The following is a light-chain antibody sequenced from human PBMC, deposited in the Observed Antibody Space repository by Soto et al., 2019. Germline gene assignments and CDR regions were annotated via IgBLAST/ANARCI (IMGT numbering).Light chain of an antibody. CDR1: ISDVGGYNY. V-gene: IGLV2-14*01. Sequence: QSALTQPVSVSGSPGQSITISCTGTISDVGGYNYVSWYQQHPGKAPKLIIYEVSNRPSGVSNRFSGSKSGYTASLTISGLQAEDEADYYCNSYTSKSTGVFGTGTKLTVL. CDR3: NSYTSKSTGV. CDR2: EVS. J-gene: IGLJ1*01.